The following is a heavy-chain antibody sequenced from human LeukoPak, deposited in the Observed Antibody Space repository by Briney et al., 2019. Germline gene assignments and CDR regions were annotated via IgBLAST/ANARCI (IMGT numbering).Heavy chain of an antibody. Sequence: GGSLRLSCAASGFTVSSNYMTWVRQAPGKGLEWVSVIYSGGSTYYADSVKGRFTISRDNSKNTLYPQMNSLRAEDTAVYYCTRNWGSDNWFDPWGQGTLVTVSS. D-gene: IGHD7-27*01. CDR2: IYSGGST. CDR1: GFTVSSNY. V-gene: IGHV3-53*01. J-gene: IGHJ5*02. CDR3: TRNWGSDNWFDP.